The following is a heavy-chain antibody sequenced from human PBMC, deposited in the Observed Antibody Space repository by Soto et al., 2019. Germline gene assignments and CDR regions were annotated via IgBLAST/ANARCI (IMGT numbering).Heavy chain of an antibody. Sequence: GGSLRLSCAASGFTFSSYAMHWVRQAPGKGLEWVGRIKSKTDGGTTDYAAPVKGRFTISRDDSKNTLYLQMNSLRAEDTAVYYCAKGGALDAFDIWGQGTMVTVSS. D-gene: IGHD1-26*01. CDR1: GFTFSSYA. CDR3: AKGGALDAFDI. J-gene: IGHJ3*02. V-gene: IGHV3-15*01. CDR2: IKSKTDGGTT.